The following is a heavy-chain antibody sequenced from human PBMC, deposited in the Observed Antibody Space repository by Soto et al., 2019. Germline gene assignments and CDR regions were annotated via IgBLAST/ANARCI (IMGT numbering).Heavy chain of an antibody. J-gene: IGHJ4*02. D-gene: IGHD3-16*02. Sequence: QVQLQESGPGLVEPSQTLSLTCTVSGDSITNDDYYWSWIRQPPGMGLEWIGYIYDSGSTYYNPSLWSRLSISLDTSKNQFSLKLNSVTAADTAVYYCARDQAGLGELSYYFDYWGQGTLVTVSS. CDR3: ARDQAGLGELSYYFDY. CDR1: GDSITNDDYY. CDR2: IYDSGST. V-gene: IGHV4-30-4*01.